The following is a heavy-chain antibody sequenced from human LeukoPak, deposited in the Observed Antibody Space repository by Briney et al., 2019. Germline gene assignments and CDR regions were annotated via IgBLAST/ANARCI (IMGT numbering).Heavy chain of an antibody. J-gene: IGHJ4*02. Sequence: PGRSLRLSCAASGFTFSSYAMHWVRQAPGKGLEWVALISYHGDITYYADSVKGRFTLSRDNSKTTLFLQLNSLRAEDTAVYYCARDSTYYYDSGSSGPHYFDFWGQGTLVTVPS. CDR3: ARDSTYYYDSGSSGPHYFDF. CDR2: ISYHGDIT. D-gene: IGHD3-10*01. CDR1: GFTFSSYA. V-gene: IGHV3-30*01.